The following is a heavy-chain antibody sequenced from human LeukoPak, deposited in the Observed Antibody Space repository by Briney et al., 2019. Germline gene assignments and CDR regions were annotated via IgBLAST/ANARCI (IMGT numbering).Heavy chain of an antibody. CDR3: ARGGYCSSTSCFYYYYYYMDV. V-gene: IGHV4-59*02. CDR2: IYYGGST. J-gene: IGHJ6*03. Sequence: SSETLSLTCTVAGRSVSSYYWSWVRQPPGKGLEWMGYIYYGGSTNYNPSLKSRVTISVDTSKNQFSLKLTSVTAADTAVYYCARGGYCSSTSCFYYYYYYMDVWGKGTTVTVSS. CDR1: GRSVSSYY. D-gene: IGHD2-2*01.